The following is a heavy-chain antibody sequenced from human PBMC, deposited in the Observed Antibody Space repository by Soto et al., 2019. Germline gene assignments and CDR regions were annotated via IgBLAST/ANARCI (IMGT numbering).Heavy chain of an antibody. CDR3: ARGAGGVIIGYYYGMDV. CDR1: GDSVSSNSAA. J-gene: IGHJ6*02. CDR2: TYYRSKWYN. V-gene: IGHV6-1*01. Sequence: PSQTLSLTCAISGDSVSSNSAAWNWIRQSPSRGLEWLGRTYYRSKWYNDYAVSVKSRITINPDTSKNQFSLQLNSVTPEDTAVYYCARGAGGVIIGYYYGMDVWGQGTTVTVSS. D-gene: IGHD3-10*01.